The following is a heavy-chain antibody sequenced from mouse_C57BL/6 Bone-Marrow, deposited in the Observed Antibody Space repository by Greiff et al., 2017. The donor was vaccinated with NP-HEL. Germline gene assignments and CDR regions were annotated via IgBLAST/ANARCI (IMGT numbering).Heavy chain of an antibody. CDR1: GYTFTSYW. Sequence: QVQLKQPGAELAKPGASVKLSCKASGYTFTSYWMHWVKQRPGQGLEWIGFINPCSGYTKYNQKFKDTATLTADQSSSTAYMQLSSLTYKDSAVYYYARSCYDGYAWFAYWGQGTLVTVSA. J-gene: IGHJ3*01. V-gene: IGHV1-7*01. D-gene: IGHD2-3*01. CDR2: INPCSGYT. CDR3: ARSCYDGYAWFAY.